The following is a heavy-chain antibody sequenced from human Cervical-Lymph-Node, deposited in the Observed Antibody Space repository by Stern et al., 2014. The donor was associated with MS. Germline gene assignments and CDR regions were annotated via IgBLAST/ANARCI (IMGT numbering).Heavy chain of an antibody. V-gene: IGHV4-31*03. J-gene: IGHJ4*02. CDR1: GGSISSGGYY. Sequence: QVQLVESGPGLVKPSQTLSLTCTVSGGSISSGGYYWSWIRQHPGKGLEWIGYIYYSGSTYYNPSLKSRVTISVDTSKNQFSLKLSSVTAADTAVYYCARGGRDGYNYHYWGQGTLVTVSS. CDR2: IYYSGST. D-gene: IGHD5-24*01. CDR3: ARGGRDGYNYHY.